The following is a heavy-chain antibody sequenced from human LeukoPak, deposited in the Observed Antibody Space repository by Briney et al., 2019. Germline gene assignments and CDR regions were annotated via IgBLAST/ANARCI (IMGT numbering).Heavy chain of an antibody. V-gene: IGHV4-4*09. CDR1: GGSISTYY. CDR2: IHASGPT. D-gene: IGHD6-6*01. J-gene: IGHJ4*02. CDR3: ARHDAGIAARPFDN. Sequence: SETLSLTCTVSGGSISTYYWSWIRRPPGTGLEWIAYIHASGPTNYNPSLKSRITISVDPSKNQFSLKLSSVTAADTAVYYCARHDAGIAARPFDNWGQGTLVTVSS.